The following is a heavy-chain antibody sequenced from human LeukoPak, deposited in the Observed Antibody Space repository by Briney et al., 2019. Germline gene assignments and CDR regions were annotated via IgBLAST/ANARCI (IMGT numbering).Heavy chain of an antibody. Sequence: GGSLRLSCAASGFTFSSYAMSWVRQAPGKGLEWVSAISGSGGSTYYADSVKGRFTISRVNSKNTLYLQMNSLRAEDTAVYYCAKDVTMVRGVIGWGQGTLVTVSS. D-gene: IGHD3-10*01. J-gene: IGHJ4*02. CDR1: GFTFSSYA. CDR3: AKDVTMVRGVIG. V-gene: IGHV3-23*01. CDR2: ISGSGGST.